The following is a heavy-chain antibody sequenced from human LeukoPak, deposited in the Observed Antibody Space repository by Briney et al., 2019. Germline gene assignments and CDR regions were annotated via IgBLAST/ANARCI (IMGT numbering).Heavy chain of an antibody. CDR3: GKTTVGYSSGQKPAWPVDY. D-gene: IGHD5-18*01. Sequence: PGGSLRLSCAASGFTFGSHAMSWVRQAPGKGLEGVAGIFGSGGSPHYADSVKGRFTISRDNSRNTVYLQINSLRAEDTAVYYCGKTTVGYSSGQKPAWPVDYWGQGTLVTVSS. CDR2: IFGSGGSP. CDR1: GFTFGSHA. J-gene: IGHJ4*02. V-gene: IGHV3-23*01.